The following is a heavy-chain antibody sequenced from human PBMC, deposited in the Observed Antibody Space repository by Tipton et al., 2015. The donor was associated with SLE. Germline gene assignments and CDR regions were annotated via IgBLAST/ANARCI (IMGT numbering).Heavy chain of an antibody. J-gene: IGHJ3*02. Sequence: TLSLTCTVSGASITSGSYYWSWIRQPAGKTLEWIGQSYTSGSTDSNPSLKSRASISLDTSKNQVSLKLSSVTAADTAVYYCARDPVFLWFGQSLSAFDIWGQGTLVTVSS. CDR2: SYTSGST. D-gene: IGHD3-10*01. V-gene: IGHV4-61*09. CDR1: GASITSGSYY. CDR3: ARDPVFLWFGQSLSAFDI.